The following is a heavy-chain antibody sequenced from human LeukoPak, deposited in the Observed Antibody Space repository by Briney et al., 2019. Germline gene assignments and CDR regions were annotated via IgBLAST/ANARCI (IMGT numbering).Heavy chain of an antibody. CDR1: GFTFSSYS. J-gene: IGHJ4*02. D-gene: IGHD3-10*01. Sequence: GGSLRLSCAASGFTFSSYSKNWVRQAPGKGLEWVSSISSSSSYIYYADSVKGRFTISRDNAKNSLYLQMNSLRAEDTAVYYCARGPRVLWFGDPTGYFDYWGQGTLVTVSS. CDR3: ARGPRVLWFGDPTGYFDY. CDR2: ISSSSSYI. V-gene: IGHV3-21*01.